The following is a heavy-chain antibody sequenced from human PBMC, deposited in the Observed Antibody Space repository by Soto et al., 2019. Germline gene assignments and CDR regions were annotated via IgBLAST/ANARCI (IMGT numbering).Heavy chain of an antibody. CDR2: ISSSSSYI. CDR1: GFTFSSYS. J-gene: IGHJ6*03. CDR3: ARGARSLHRVGAAQPSKTSYYYYMDV. V-gene: IGHV3-21*01. Sequence: GGSLRLSCAASGFTFSSYSMNWVRQAPGKGLEWVSSISSSSSYIYYADSVKGRFTISRDNAKNSLYLQMNSLRAEDTAVYYCARGARSLHRVGAAQPSKTSYYYYMDVWGKGTTVTVSS. D-gene: IGHD4-4*01.